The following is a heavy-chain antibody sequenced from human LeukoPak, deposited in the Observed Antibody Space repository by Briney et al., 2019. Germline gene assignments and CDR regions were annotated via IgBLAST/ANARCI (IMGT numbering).Heavy chain of an antibody. CDR1: GYTFTSYD. D-gene: IGHD2-2*01. CDR2: MNPNSGNT. J-gene: IGHJ3*02. Sequence: ASVKVSCKASGYTFTSYDINWVRQATGQGLEWMGWMNPNSGNTGYAQKFQGRVTMTRNTSISTAYMDLSSLRSEDTAVYYCARALQLLDAFDIWGQGTMVTVPS. V-gene: IGHV1-8*01. CDR3: ARALQLLDAFDI.